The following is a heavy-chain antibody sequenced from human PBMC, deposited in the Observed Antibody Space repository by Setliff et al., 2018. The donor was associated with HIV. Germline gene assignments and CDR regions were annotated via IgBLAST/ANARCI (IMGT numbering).Heavy chain of an antibody. CDR2: IYHSGST. Sequence: SETLSLTCAVSGGSISSGGYSWNWIRQPPGKGLEWIGYIYHSGSTFYNPSLKSRVTISVDSSQTQFSLKLRSVTASDSAVYYCARYTSKLDWFDPWGQGALVTVSS. V-gene: IGHV4-30-2*01. J-gene: IGHJ5*02. D-gene: IGHD2-2*02. CDR3: ARYTSKLDWFDP. CDR1: GGSISSGGYS.